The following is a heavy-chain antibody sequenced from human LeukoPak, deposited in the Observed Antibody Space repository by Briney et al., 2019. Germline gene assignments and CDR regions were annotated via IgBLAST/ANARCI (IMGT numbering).Heavy chain of an antibody. V-gene: IGHV1-2*02. J-gene: IGHJ4*02. CDR1: GYIFIGYY. D-gene: IGHD3-3*01. Sequence: ASVKVSCKASGYIFIGYYIHWVRQAPGQGLEWMGWINPKSGGTNYGQNFQGRVTMTRDTSISTGDMELDRLTSDDTAVYYCGAGQLWSFDYWGQGALVTVSS. CDR3: GAGQLWSFDY. CDR2: INPKSGGT.